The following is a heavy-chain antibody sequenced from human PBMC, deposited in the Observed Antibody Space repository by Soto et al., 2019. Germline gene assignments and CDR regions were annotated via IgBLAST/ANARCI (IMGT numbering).Heavy chain of an antibody. CDR1: GGTFSSYA. CDR3: ATSGSYPPRLFDY. CDR2: IIPIFGTA. Sequence: SVKVSCKASGGTFSSYAISWVRQAPGQGLEWMGGIIPIFGTANYAQKFQGRVTITADESTSTAYMELSSLRSEDTAVYYCATSGSYPPRLFDYWGQGTLVTVSS. J-gene: IGHJ4*02. V-gene: IGHV1-69*13. D-gene: IGHD1-26*01.